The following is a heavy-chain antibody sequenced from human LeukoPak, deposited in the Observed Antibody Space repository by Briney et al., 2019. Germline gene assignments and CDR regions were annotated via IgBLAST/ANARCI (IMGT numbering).Heavy chain of an antibody. CDR2: ISGSGGRT. CDR3: ASYAYCGGDCYSSFDY. V-gene: IGHV3-23*01. J-gene: IGHJ4*02. D-gene: IGHD2-21*02. Sequence: GGSLRLSCAASGFTFSSFAMSWVRQAPGKGLEWVSGISGSGGRTYYADSVKGRFTISRDNSENTLYLQMNSLRAEDTALYYCASYAYCGGDCYSSFDYWGQGTLVTVSS. CDR1: GFTFSSFA.